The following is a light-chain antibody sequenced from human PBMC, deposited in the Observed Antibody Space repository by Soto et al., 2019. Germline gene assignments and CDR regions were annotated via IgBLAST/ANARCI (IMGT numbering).Light chain of an antibody. CDR3: QQRTNWPSST. CDR1: QSVANY. J-gene: IGKJ5*01. Sequence: EIVLTQSPATLSLSPGERATLSCRASQSVANYLAWYQQKPGQAPRLLIHDASNRATGIPARFSGSGSGTDFSLTISSLAPEDFALYYCQQRTNWPSSTFGQGTRLEIK. V-gene: IGKV3-11*01. CDR2: DAS.